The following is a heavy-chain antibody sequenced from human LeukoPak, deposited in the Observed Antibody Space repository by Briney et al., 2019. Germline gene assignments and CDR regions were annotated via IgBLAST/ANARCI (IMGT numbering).Heavy chain of an antibody. D-gene: IGHD3-10*01. V-gene: IGHV3-23*01. J-gene: IGHJ5*02. CDR3: ARDSHTYYYGSGSYYNPNWFDP. Sequence: GGSLRLSCAASGFTFSSYAMSWVRQAPGKGLEWVSAISGSGGSTYYADSVKGRFTISRDNSKNTLYLQMNSLRAEDTAVYYCARDSHTYYYGSGSYYNPNWFDPWGQGTLVTVSS. CDR1: GFTFSSYA. CDR2: ISGSGGST.